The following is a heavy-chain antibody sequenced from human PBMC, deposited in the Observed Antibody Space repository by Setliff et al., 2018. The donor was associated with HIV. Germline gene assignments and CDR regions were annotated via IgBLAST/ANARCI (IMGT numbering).Heavy chain of an antibody. J-gene: IGHJ4*02. Sequence: SETLSLTCTVSGGSISSYYLRWIRQPPGKGLEWIGFIYTSITTYNPSLKSRVTISVDTSKNQFSLRLTSVTAADTAVYFCAGTSWGGYYYSSGSYYNDYWGQGTLVTVSS. CDR2: IYTSIT. D-gene: IGHD3-10*01. V-gene: IGHV4-4*08. CDR3: AGTSWGGYYYSSGSYYNDY. CDR1: GGSISSYY.